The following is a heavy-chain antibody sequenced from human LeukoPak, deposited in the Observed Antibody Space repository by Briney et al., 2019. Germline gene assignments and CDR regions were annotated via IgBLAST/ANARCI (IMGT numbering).Heavy chain of an antibody. CDR3: ARDFRLQYCSSSTCYEDH. CDR2: ISGTGDST. D-gene: IGHD2-2*01. J-gene: IGHJ4*02. Sequence: TGGSLRLSCAASGFTLTSYAMSWARQAPGKGLEWVSGISGTGDSTYYADSVRGRFTISRDTSKNTLSLQMNTLRVEDTAIYYCARDFRLQYCSSSTCYEDHWGQGTLVTVSS. CDR1: GFTLTSYA. V-gene: IGHV3-23*01.